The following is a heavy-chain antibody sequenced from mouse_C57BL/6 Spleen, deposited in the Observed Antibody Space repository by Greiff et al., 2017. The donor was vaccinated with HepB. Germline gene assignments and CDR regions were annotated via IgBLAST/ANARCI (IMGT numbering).Heavy chain of an antibody. J-gene: IGHJ4*01. D-gene: IGHD2-4*01. CDR1: GYSITSGYY. CDR2: ISYDGSN. Sequence: EVQLQQSGPGLVKPSQSLSLTCSVTGYSITSGYYWNWIRQFPGNKLEWMGYISYDGSNNYNPSLKNRISITRDTSKNQFFLKLNSVTTEDTATYYCARDSMITKAMDYWGQGTSVTVSS. V-gene: IGHV3-6*01. CDR3: ARDSMITKAMDY.